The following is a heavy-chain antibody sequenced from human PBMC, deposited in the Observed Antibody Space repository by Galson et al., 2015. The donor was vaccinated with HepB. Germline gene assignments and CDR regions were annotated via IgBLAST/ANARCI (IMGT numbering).Heavy chain of an antibody. CDR3: ARTKGGMD. V-gene: IGHV1-18*04. J-gene: IGHJ4*02. CDR2: INTQNGNT. D-gene: IGHD2-8*01. CDR1: GYSFTSSG. Sequence: SVKVSCKASGYSFTSSGISWVRQAPGQGLEWMGWINTQNGNTNCALRFQDRVTMTTDTSTSTVYMGLRSLRSDDTAVYYCARTKGGMDWGQGTLVTVSS.